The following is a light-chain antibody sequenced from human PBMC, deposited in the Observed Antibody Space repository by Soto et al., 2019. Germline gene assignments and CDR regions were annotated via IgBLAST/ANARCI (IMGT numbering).Light chain of an antibody. CDR2: GAT. CDR1: QSVTSSY. V-gene: IGKV3-20*01. Sequence: EIVLTQSPGTLSVSPGGTATLSCRASQSVTSSYLAWYQQQPGQAPRLLISGATSRPTGIPDRFSGSESGIDFTLTISRLEPGDLALYFCQQYDSAPFTFGPGTIEEI. CDR3: QQYDSAPFT. J-gene: IGKJ3*01.